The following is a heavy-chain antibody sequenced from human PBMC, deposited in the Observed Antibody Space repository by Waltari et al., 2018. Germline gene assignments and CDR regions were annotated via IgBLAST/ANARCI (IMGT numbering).Heavy chain of an antibody. Sequence: VQLQQWGAGLLKPSETLSLTCAVYGGSFSGYYWSWIRQPPGTGREWSGEINHSGSTNYNPSLKSRVTISVDTSKNQFSLKLSSVTAADTAVYYCARISVDYFDYWGQGTLVTVSS. J-gene: IGHJ4*02. CDR1: GGSFSGYY. CDR3: ARISVDYFDY. CDR2: INHSGST. V-gene: IGHV4-34*01. D-gene: IGHD2-15*01.